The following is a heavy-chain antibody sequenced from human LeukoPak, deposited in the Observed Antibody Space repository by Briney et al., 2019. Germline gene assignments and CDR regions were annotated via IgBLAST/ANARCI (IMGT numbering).Heavy chain of an antibody. V-gene: IGHV4-61*01. CDR1: GYSISSGYY. D-gene: IGHD2-21*01. J-gene: IGHJ4*02. Sequence: SKTLSLTCTVSGYSISSGYYWGWIRQPPGKGLEWIGYKDYSGSTNYNRSLKSRVTISVDTSKNQFSLKLSSVTAADTAVYYCARRTAYYSAAYFDYWGQGTLVTVSS. CDR2: KDYSGST. CDR3: ARRTAYYSAAYFDY.